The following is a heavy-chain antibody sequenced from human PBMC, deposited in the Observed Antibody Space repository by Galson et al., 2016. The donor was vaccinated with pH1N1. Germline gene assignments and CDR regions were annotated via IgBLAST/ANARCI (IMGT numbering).Heavy chain of an antibody. J-gene: IGHJ4*02. V-gene: IGHV3-23*01. CDR1: GFTFRSYA. CDR3: AKDKRSGWSVVGGCMDH. CDR2: ISGGGTI. Sequence: SLRLSCAVSGFTFRSYAMNWVRQAPGKGPEWVSVISGGGTIHYADSVRGRFTISRDNSNNTVYLQMNSLRAEDTGVYYCAKDKRSGWSVVGGCMDHWGQGTLVTVSS. D-gene: IGHD6-19*01.